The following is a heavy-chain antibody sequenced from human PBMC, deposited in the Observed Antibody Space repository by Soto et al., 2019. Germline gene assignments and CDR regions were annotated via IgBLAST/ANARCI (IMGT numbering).Heavy chain of an antibody. Sequence: PGGSLRLSCAASGFTFSSYGMHWVRQAPGKGLEWVAVISYDGSNKYYADSVKGRFTISRDNSKNTLYLQMNSLRAEDTAVYYCAKDVGDGYNSDYWGQGTLVTVSS. V-gene: IGHV3-30*18. D-gene: IGHD5-12*01. CDR3: AKDVGDGYNSDY. CDR1: GFTFSSYG. J-gene: IGHJ4*02. CDR2: ISYDGSNK.